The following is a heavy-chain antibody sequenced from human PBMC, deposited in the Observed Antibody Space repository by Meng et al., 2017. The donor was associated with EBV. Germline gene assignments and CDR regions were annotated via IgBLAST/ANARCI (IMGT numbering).Heavy chain of an antibody. V-gene: IGHV4-34*01. CDR3: ARVSPKRYFDYLAPPDY. D-gene: IGHD3-9*01. CDR1: GVSVNGYF. CDR2: LHHSGST. Sequence: QVQLQQWGAGLLKPSXXXXLTXXVNGVSVNGYFWSWIRQPPWKGLEWIGGLHHSGSTNYNPSLKSRLRISVDTSKNQFSLNLTSVTAADTAVYYCARVSPKRYFDYLAPPDYWGQGTLVTVSS. J-gene: IGHJ4*02.